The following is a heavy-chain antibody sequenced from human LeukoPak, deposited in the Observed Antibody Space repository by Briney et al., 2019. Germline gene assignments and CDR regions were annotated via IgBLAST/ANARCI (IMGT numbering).Heavy chain of an antibody. J-gene: IGHJ5*02. Sequence: GGSLRLSCAASGFPFSSYSMNWARQARGKGVECVSSISSSSSYIYYADSVKGRFTIYRDNAKNSLYLQMTNLRVEDKTVYYSARGLSGGKAAAGLEDWFDPWGQGTLVTVSS. D-gene: IGHD6-13*01. CDR3: ARGLSGGKAAAGLEDWFDP. CDR2: ISSSSSYI. CDR1: GFPFSSYS. V-gene: IGHV3-21*01.